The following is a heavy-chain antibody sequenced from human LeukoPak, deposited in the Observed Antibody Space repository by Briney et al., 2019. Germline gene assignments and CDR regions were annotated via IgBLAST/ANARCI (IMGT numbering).Heavy chain of an antibody. CDR3: AKGRDDYSNYGGIDYFDY. Sequence: SETLSLTCTVSGGSISSGGYYWSWIRQPPGKGLEWIGCIYHSGSTYYNPSLKSRVTISVDRSKNQFSLKLSSVTAADTAVYYCAKGRDDYSNYGGIDYFDYWGQGTLVTVSS. J-gene: IGHJ4*02. CDR2: IYHSGST. CDR1: GGSISSGGYY. V-gene: IGHV4-30-2*01. D-gene: IGHD4-11*01.